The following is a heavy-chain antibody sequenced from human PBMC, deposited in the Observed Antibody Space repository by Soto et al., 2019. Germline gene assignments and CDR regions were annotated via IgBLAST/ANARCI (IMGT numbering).Heavy chain of an antibody. CDR2: IKPDGGEK. Sequence: XSQRLCYTASGFKFITYGVRWILQATGKGLEWVAKIKPDGGEKWDVASVRGPFTISRDNAKNSLFLQMTSLRAEETAVYYCAKAVRGLINYYYYGVDVWGQGTTVTVSS. D-gene: IGHD3-10*01. CDR3: AKAVRGLINYYYYGVDV. CDR1: GFKFITYG. V-gene: IGHV3-7*05. J-gene: IGHJ6*02.